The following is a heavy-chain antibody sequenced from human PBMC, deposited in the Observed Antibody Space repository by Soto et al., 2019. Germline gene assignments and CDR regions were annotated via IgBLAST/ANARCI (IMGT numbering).Heavy chain of an antibody. J-gene: IGHJ4*02. V-gene: IGHV4-4*02. Sequence: SETLSLTCVVSGGSISSTNWWTWVRQPPGKRLEWIGRIYYNGSTTYSPSLRSRATISVDKSKNHYSLQLTSVTAADTAVYYCARPGGSGWFYFDSWGQGSQVTVSS. D-gene: IGHD6-13*01. CDR1: GGSISSTNW. CDR3: ARPGGSGWFYFDS. CDR2: IYYNGST.